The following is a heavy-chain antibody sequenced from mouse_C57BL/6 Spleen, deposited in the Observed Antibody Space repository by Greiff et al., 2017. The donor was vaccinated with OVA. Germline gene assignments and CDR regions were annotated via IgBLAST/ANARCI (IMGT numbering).Heavy chain of an antibody. V-gene: IGHV1-53*01. CDR1: GYTFTSYW. Sequence: QVQLQQPGPELVKPGASVKLSCKASGYTFTSYWMHWVKQRPGQGLEWIGNINPSNGGTNYNEKFKSKATLTVDKSSSTAYMQLSSLTSEDSAVYYCARESPRWDPFAYWGQGTLVTVSA. CDR2: INPSNGGT. CDR3: ARESPRWDPFAY. J-gene: IGHJ3*01. D-gene: IGHD4-1*01.